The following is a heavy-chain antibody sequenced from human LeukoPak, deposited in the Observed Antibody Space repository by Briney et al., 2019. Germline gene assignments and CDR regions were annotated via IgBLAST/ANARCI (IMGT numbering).Heavy chain of an antibody. J-gene: IGHJ6*02. Sequence: GGSLRLSCVASGFTFKTYWIHWVRQGPGNGLVWVSLTSADGTTTTYADSVNGRFTVSRDNAKNTLYLQMNSLRADDAAVYYCARGLTGAHRIMDVWGQGTTVTVS. V-gene: IGHV3-74*01. CDR2: TSADGTTT. D-gene: IGHD3-22*01. CDR1: GFTFKTYW. CDR3: ARGLTGAHRIMDV.